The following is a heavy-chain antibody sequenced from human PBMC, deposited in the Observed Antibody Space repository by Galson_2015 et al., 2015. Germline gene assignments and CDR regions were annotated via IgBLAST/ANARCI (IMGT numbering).Heavy chain of an antibody. V-gene: IGHV4-34*01. D-gene: IGHD3-10*01. J-gene: IGHJ4*02. CDR3: ARVGGFGELLFY. Sequence: LSLTCAVYGGSFSGYYWSWIRQPPGKGLEWIGEINHSGSTNYNPSLKSRVTISVDTSKNQFSLKLSSVTAADTAVYYCARVGGFGELLFYWGQGTLVTVSS. CDR2: INHSGST. CDR1: GGSFSGYY.